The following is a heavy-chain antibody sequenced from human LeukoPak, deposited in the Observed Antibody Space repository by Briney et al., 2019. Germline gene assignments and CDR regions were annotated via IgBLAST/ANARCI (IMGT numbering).Heavy chain of an antibody. CDR1: GFTFSSYG. CDR2: ISYDGSNK. D-gene: IGHD3-22*01. J-gene: IGHJ6*02. CDR3: AKGDYYDSSGYFTANYYYYGMDV. V-gene: IGHV3-30*18. Sequence: PGGSLRLSCAASGFTFSSYGMHWVRQAPGKGLEWVAVISYDGSNKYYADSVKGRFTISRDNSKNTLYLQMNSLRAEDTAVYYCAKGDYYDSSGYFTANYYYYGMDVWGQGTTVTVSS.